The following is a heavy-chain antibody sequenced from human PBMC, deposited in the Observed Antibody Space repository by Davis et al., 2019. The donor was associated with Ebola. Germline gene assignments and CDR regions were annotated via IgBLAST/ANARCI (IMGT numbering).Heavy chain of an antibody. CDR2: ISGDGSST. CDR1: GFTFSSFW. V-gene: IGHV3-74*01. J-gene: IGHJ6*02. Sequence: PGGSLRLSCAASGFTFSSFWMHWVRQAPGKGLVWVSRISGDGSSTNYADSVKGRFTISRDNAKNSLYLQMNSLRAEDTAVYYCERVREYGMDVWGHGTTVTVSS. D-gene: IGHD1-26*01. CDR3: ERVREYGMDV.